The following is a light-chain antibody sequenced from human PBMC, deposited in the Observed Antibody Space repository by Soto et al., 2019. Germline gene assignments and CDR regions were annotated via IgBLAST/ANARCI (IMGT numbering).Light chain of an antibody. J-gene: IGLJ3*02. Sequence: QSALTQPASVSGFPGQSITISCTGTSSDVDGLNYVSWYQHHPGNAPKLLIYEVTNRPSGVSDRFSGSKSDNTASLTVSGLQAEDESDYYCSSYTTSSTWVFGGGTKLTVL. CDR3: SSYTTSSTWV. CDR2: EVT. CDR1: SSDVDGLNY. V-gene: IGLV2-14*01.